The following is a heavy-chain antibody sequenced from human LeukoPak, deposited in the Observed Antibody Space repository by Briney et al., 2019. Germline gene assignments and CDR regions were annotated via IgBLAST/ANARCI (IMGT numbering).Heavy chain of an antibody. D-gene: IGHD3-16*02. CDR3: PKGGIWSFRYIAS. J-gene: IGHJ4*02. V-gene: IGHV3-23*01. Sequence: GGSLRLSCAASGFIFSSYAMTWVRQAPGKGLEWVSVIGASGGNTYYADSVKGRFTVSRDSSRNTLYLQMNSLRAEDTAVYYCPKGGIWSFRYIASWGQGTLVTVSS. CDR2: IGASGGNT. CDR1: GFIFSSYA.